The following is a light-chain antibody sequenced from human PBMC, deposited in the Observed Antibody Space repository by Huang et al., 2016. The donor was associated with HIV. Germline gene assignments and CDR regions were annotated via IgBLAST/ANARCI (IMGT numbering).Light chain of an antibody. CDR2: DAS. CDR3: QQRSNWPGIT. J-gene: IGKJ3*01. Sequence: EIVLTQSPATLSLSPGERATLSCRASQSVSSYLAWYQQKPGQAPRLLIYDASNRASGIPARFSCSGSVTDFTVTISSLEPEEFAVYYCQQRSNWPGITFGPGTKVDIK. CDR1: QSVSSY. V-gene: IGKV3-11*01.